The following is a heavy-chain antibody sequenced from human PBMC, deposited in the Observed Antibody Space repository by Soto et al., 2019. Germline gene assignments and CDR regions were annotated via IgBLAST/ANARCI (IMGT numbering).Heavy chain of an antibody. J-gene: IGHJ6*02. CDR1: GTIFSSYT. CDR3: ARGLGGRMDD. D-gene: IGHD3-16*01. V-gene: IGHV1-69*08. CDR2: IIAILGET. Sequence: QVQLVQSGAEVKKPGSSVRVSCKASGTIFSSYTISWVRQAPGQGLEWMGRIIAILGETNSAQKFQDRVTLTADKSTNTAYMELNSLRLEDTAVYYGARGLGGRMDDWGQGTTVTVSS.